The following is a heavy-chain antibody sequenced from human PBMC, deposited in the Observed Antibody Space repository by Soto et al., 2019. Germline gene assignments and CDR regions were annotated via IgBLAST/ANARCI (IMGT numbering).Heavy chain of an antibody. CDR3: ARGRELRYSPVYHGGYLDV. D-gene: IGHD3-9*01. CDR2: INHSGST. Sequence: SETLSLTCAVYGGSFSGYYWSWIRQPPGKELEWIGEINHSGSTNYNPSLKSRVTISVDTSKNQFSLKLSSVTAADTAVYYCARGRELRYSPVYHGGYLDVWGKGTTVTVSS. V-gene: IGHV4-34*01. J-gene: IGHJ6*03. CDR1: GGSFSGYY.